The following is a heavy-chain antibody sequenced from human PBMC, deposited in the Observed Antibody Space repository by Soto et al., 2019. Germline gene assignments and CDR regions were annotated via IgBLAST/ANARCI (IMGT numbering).Heavy chain of an antibody. J-gene: IGHJ6*02. CDR3: ASGNLSQGYDFWSGYYTQFYYYGMDV. V-gene: IGHV4-39*01. CDR1: GGSISSSSYY. CDR2: IYYSGST. D-gene: IGHD3-3*01. Sequence: SETLSLTCTVSGGSISSSSYYWDWIRQPPGKGLEWIGSIYYSGSTYYNPSLKSRVTISVDTSKNQFSLKLSSVTAADTAVYYCASGNLSQGYDFWSGYYTQFYYYGMDVWGQGTTVTVSS.